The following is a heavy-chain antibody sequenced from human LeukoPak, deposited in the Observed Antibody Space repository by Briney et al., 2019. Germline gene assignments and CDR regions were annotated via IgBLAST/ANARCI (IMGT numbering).Heavy chain of an antibody. V-gene: IGHV3-20*04. CDR3: ARARGYSYPDAFDI. J-gene: IGHJ3*02. Sequence: GGSLRLSCAASGFTFDDYGMSWVRQAPGKGLEWVSGINWNGGSTGYADSVKGRFTIPRDNAKNSLYLQMNSLRAEDTSLYYCARARGYSYPDAFDIWGQGTMVTVSS. CDR2: INWNGGST. CDR1: GFTFDDYG. D-gene: IGHD5-18*01.